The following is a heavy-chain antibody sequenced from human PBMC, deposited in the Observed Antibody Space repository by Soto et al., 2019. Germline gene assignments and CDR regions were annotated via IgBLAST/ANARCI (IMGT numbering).Heavy chain of an antibody. D-gene: IGHD3-10*01. CDR1: GVSFRNYY. V-gene: IGHV4-34*01. CDR2: VNHSGEA. CDR3: TRAERFPRSWFDP. J-gene: IGHJ5*02. Sequence: PSETLSLTCGVYGVSFRNYYWIWVRQPPGKGLEWIGEVNHSGEATYNPSLQSRVTISLDTSNNHFSLKMTSLTAADTALYLCTRAERFPRSWFDPWGQGTQVTVSS.